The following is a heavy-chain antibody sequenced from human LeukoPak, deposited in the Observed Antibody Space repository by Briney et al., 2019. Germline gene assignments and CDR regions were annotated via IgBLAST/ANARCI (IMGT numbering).Heavy chain of an antibody. CDR3: ARGPPMVRGVIIDY. J-gene: IGHJ4*02. CDR1: GFTFSSYA. CDR2: ISYDGSNK. D-gene: IGHD3-10*01. V-gene: IGHV3-30*04. Sequence: GGSLRLSCAASGFTFSSYAMSWVRQAPGKGLEWVAVISYDGSNKYYADSVKGRFTISRDNSKNTLYLQMNSLRAEDTAVYYCARGPPMVRGVIIDYWGQGTLVTVSS.